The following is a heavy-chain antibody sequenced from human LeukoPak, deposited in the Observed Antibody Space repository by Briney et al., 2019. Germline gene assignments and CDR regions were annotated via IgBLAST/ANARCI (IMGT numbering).Heavy chain of an antibody. Sequence: GASVKVSCKASGYTFYTYGLSWVRQAPGQGLEWMGWISPYSGHANYAQKLQGRVTMTTDTSTSTAYMELRSLRSDDTAMYYCARDPGVYSSGSYAPGWLDPWGQGSLVTVSS. V-gene: IGHV1-18*04. CDR1: GYTFYTYG. CDR3: ARDPGVYSSGSYAPGWLDP. D-gene: IGHD6-19*01. CDR2: ISPYSGHA. J-gene: IGHJ5*02.